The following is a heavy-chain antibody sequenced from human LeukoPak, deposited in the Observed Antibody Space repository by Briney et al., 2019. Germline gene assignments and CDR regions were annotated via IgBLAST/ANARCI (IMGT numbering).Heavy chain of an antibody. V-gene: IGHV4-61*01. Sequence: ETLSLTCSVSGASVSDGNYYWSWIRQPPGKGLEWIGYMFYSESTKYNPSLKSRVTISVDTSKNQFSLKLSSVTAADTAVYYCAREGTAGTNLNWFDPWGQGTLVTVSS. D-gene: IGHD1-1*01. CDR1: GASVSDGNYY. CDR3: AREGTAGTNLNWFDP. J-gene: IGHJ5*02. CDR2: MFYSEST.